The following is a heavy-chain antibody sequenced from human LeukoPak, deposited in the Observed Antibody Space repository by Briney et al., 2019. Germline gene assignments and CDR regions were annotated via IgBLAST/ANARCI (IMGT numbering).Heavy chain of an antibody. CDR2: IYSSGSY. D-gene: IGHD4-17*01. CDR1: GGSISDYY. V-gene: IGHV4-4*07. J-gene: IGHJ2*01. CDR3: ARSPVTTIYWYFGL. Sequence: SETLSLTCTVSGGSISDYYWSWVRQPAGKGLEWIGRIYSSGSYNYNPSLRGRVTMSVDTSTNQFSLRLYSVTAADTAVYFCARSPVTTIYWYFGLWGRGTLVTVSS.